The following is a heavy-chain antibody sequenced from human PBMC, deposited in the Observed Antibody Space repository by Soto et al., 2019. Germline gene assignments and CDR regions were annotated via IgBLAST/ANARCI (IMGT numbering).Heavy chain of an antibody. Sequence: PSETLSLTSTVSGGSLKSYDWTWIRQSPGKGLEWIGYVSSTGSTNYNPSLKSRLTMSLDTSTNEVSLSLTSVTAADAAVYFCARFSPPRKSYDSNPGWFDPWGQGIMVTVSS. CDR3: ARFSPPRKSYDSNPGWFDP. V-gene: IGHV4-59*01. CDR2: VSSTGST. D-gene: IGHD3-22*01. J-gene: IGHJ5*02. CDR1: GGSLKSYD.